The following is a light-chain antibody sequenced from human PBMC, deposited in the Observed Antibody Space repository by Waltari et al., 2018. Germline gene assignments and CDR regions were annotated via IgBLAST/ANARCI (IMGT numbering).Light chain of an antibody. CDR2: AAS. CDR1: QSISIY. CDR3: QQYSSYPWT. Sequence: DIQMTQSPSSLSASVGDRVTITCRASQSISIYLNWYQQKPGKSPKLLIYAASSLQSGVPSRLSGSGSGTDFTLTISSLQPDDFATYYCQQYSSYPWTFGQGTKVDIK. V-gene: IGKV1-39*01. J-gene: IGKJ1*01.